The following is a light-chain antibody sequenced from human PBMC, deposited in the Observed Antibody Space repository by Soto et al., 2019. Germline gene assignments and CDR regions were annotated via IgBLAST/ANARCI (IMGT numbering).Light chain of an antibody. V-gene: IGKV1-39*01. CDR2: ATS. CDR3: QHSYSSPT. CDR1: QNIFTY. Sequence: DIQMTQSPSSLSASVGDRVTITCRASQNIFTYLNWYQQRPGKAPNLLIYATSNLQSGVPSRFSGSGSGTDFTLTISSLQPEDFATYYCQHSYSSPTFGQGTKVDNK. J-gene: IGKJ2*01.